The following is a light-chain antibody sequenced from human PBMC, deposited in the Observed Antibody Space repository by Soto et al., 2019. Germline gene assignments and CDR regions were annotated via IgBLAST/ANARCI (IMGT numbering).Light chain of an antibody. V-gene: IGKV3-20*01. J-gene: IGKJ3*01. CDR3: QHYGRSPFT. CDR1: QSASSSY. Sequence: EIVLTQSPGTLSLSPGERATLSCRASQSASSSYLAWYQQKPGQAPRLLMYDASSRATGIPDRFSGGASGTEFTLTISRLEPEDLAVYYCQHYGRSPFTFGPGTKVEIK. CDR2: DAS.